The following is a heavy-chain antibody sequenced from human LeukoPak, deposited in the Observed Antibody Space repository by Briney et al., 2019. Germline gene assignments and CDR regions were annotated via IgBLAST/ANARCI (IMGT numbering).Heavy chain of an antibody. V-gene: IGHV4-59*01. CDR2: IYYSGST. CDR3: ARQQLSQLYYFDY. D-gene: IGHD6-13*01. J-gene: IGHJ4*02. Sequence: PSETPSLTCTVSGGSISSYYWSWIRQPPGKGLEWIGYIYYSGSTNYNPSLKSRVTISVDTSKNQFSLKLSSVTAADTAVYYCARQQLSQLYYFDYWGQGTLVTVSS. CDR1: GGSISSYY.